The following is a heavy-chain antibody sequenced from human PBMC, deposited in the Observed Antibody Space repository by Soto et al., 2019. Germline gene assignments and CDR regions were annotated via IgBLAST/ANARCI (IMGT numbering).Heavy chain of an antibody. Sequence: SETLSLTCTVSGGSISSYYWSWIRQPPGKGLEWIGYIYYSGSTNYNPSLKSRVTISVDTSKNQLSLKLSAVAAADTSVYCGARERNYDFRSGYFDYWGQGTLVTVSS. J-gene: IGHJ4*02. CDR3: ARERNYDFRSGYFDY. CDR1: GGSISSYY. CDR2: IYYSGST. V-gene: IGHV4-59*01. D-gene: IGHD3-3*01.